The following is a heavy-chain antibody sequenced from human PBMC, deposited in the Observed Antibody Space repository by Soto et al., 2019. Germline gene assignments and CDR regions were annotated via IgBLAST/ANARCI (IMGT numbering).Heavy chain of an antibody. D-gene: IGHD6-19*01. CDR2: ISPYSGNT. CDR1: LYTFTNYG. J-gene: IGHJ4*02. CDR3: ATQPHSGDWPEGNYFDY. V-gene: IGHV1-18*01. Sequence: QVQLVQSRAEVKKPGASVKVSCKTSLYTFTNYGFSWVRQAPGQGLEWMGWISPYSGNTNYAQKLQGRVTLTTDTSTTTAYLELRSLKSDDTAVYYCATQPHSGDWPEGNYFDYWGQGTLVTVSS.